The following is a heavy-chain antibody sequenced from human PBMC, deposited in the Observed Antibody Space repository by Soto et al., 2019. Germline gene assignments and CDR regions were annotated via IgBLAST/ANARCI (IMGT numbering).Heavy chain of an antibody. CDR3: AAYTVNFDL. CDR1: GFTFSTYA. V-gene: IGHV3-23*01. Sequence: PGGSLRLSCAASGFTFSTYAMSWVRQAPEKGLEWVSAIGGSGVSTYYADSVKGRFTISRDNSKNTLYLQMNSLRAEDTATYYCAAYTVNFDLWGQGALVTVSS. J-gene: IGHJ4*02. D-gene: IGHD2-2*02. CDR2: IGGSGVST.